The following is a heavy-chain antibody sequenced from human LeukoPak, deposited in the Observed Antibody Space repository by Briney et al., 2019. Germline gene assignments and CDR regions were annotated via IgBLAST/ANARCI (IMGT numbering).Heavy chain of an antibody. Sequence: SGTLSLTCAVSGGSISSSNWWSWVRQPPGKGLEWIGEIYYSGSTNYNPSLKSRVSISLDKSKNQFSLKLSSVTAADTAVYYCARELQQWVAFSRAYFDLWGRGTLVTVSS. J-gene: IGHJ2*01. CDR3: ARELQQWVAFSRAYFDL. CDR1: GGSISSSNW. D-gene: IGHD6-19*01. CDR2: IYYSGST. V-gene: IGHV4-4*02.